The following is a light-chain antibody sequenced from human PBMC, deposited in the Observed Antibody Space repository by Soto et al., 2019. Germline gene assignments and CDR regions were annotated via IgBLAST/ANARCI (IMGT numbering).Light chain of an antibody. V-gene: IGKV1-5*03. CDR1: QSISSW. Sequence: DIKMTQSPSTLSASVGDRVTITCRASQSISSWLAWYQHKPGKAPKRLIYKASSLEIGVPSRFSGSGSGTEFTLTISSLQPDDFATYYCQQYNSYSTFGQGTKVEIK. CDR3: QQYNSYST. CDR2: KAS. J-gene: IGKJ1*01.